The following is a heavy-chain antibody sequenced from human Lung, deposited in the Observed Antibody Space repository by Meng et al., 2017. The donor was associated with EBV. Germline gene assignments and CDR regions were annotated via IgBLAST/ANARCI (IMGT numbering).Heavy chain of an antibody. J-gene: IGHJ4*02. Sequence: QLGQSGAEVKNPGASVKVSCKASEYSFTTYAMHWVRQAPGQRLEWMGWINAGNGNTKYSEKFQSRVTITRDTAASTAYMELSSLRSEDTAVYYCARTGCSSSSCYDYWGQGTLVTVSS. V-gene: IGHV1-3*01. D-gene: IGHD2-2*01. CDR1: EYSFTTYA. CDR3: ARTGCSSSSCYDY. CDR2: INAGNGNT.